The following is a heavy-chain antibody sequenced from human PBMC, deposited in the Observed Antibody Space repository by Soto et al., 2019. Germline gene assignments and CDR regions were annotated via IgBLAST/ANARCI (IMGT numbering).Heavy chain of an antibody. Sequence: GGSLRLSCEAFGFTFSTYTMNWVRQAPGKGLEWVSYISSSGRTISYADPVKGRLSISRDNAKNSLYLQMNSLRGEDTAVYYCARAPLWSGYFNYYYYGMDVWGQGTTVTVSS. J-gene: IGHJ6*02. V-gene: IGHV3-48*04. CDR1: GFTFSTYT. D-gene: IGHD3-3*01. CDR3: ARAPLWSGYFNYYYYGMDV. CDR2: ISSSGRTI.